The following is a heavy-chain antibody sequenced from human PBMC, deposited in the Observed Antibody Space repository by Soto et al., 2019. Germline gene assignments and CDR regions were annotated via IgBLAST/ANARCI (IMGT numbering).Heavy chain of an antibody. CDR3: AKDKSDYHPGLFDY. CDR1: GFTFSSYG. V-gene: IGHV3-30*18. J-gene: IGHJ4*02. CDR2: ISYDGSNK. Sequence: QVQLVESGGGVVQPGRSLRLSCAASGFTFSSYGMHWVRQAPGKGLEWVAVISYDGSNKYYADSVKGRFPISRDNSKNKLEPQMNSLRAEDTAVYYCAKDKSDYHPGLFDYWGQGTLVTVSS. D-gene: IGHD4-17*01.